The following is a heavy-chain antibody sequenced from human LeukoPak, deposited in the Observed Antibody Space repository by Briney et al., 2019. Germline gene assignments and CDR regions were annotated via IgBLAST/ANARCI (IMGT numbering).Heavy chain of an antibody. V-gene: IGHV3-53*01. CDR2: IYSGGST. D-gene: IGHD3-22*01. CDR3: ARGDYYDSSGYYY. Sequence: PGGSLRLSCAASGFTFSSYSMNWVRQAPGKGLEWVSVIYSGGSTYYADSVKDRFTISRDNSKNTLYLQMNSLRAEDTAVYYCARGDYYDSSGYYYWGQGTLVTVSS. J-gene: IGHJ4*02. CDR1: GFTFSSYS.